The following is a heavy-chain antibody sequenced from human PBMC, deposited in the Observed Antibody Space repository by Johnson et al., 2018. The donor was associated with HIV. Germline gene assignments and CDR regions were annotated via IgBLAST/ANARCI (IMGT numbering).Heavy chain of an antibody. CDR1: GFTVSINY. V-gene: IGHV3-53*01. J-gene: IGHJ3*02. CDR3: ARVGYSSSWYGGYGAFDI. CDR2: IYSGGST. Sequence: VQLVESGGGLIQPGGSLRLSCAASGFTVSINYMSWVRQAPGKGLEWVSVIYSGGSTYYADSVKGRFTISRDNSKNTLYLQMNSLRAEDTAVYYCARVGYSSSWYGGYGAFDIWGQGTMVTVSS. D-gene: IGHD6-13*01.